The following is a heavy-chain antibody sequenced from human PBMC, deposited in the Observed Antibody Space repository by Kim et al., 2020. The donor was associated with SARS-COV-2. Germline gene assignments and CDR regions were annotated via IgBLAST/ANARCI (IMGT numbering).Heavy chain of an antibody. CDR1: GFTFSSYG. J-gene: IGHJ6*01. Sequence: GGSLRLSCAASGFTFSSYGMHWVRQAPGKGLEWVAVISYDGSNKYYADSVTGRFTISRDNSKNPLYLQMNSLRAEATAVSYCATAQADYDSSGYYY. V-gene: IGHV3-30*03. CDR2: ISYDGSNK. D-gene: IGHD3-22*01. CDR3: ATAQADYDSSGYYY.